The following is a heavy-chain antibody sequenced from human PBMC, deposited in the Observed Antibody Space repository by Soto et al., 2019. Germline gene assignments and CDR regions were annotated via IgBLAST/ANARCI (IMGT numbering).Heavy chain of an antibody. V-gene: IGHV3-53*01. CDR1: GFTVSSNY. CDR2: IYSGGST. CDR3: ARLAADSVVVVAATDDAFDI. Sequence: GGSLRLSCAASGFTVSSNYIGWVRQAPGEGLEWVSVIYSGGSTYYADSVKGRFTISRDNSKNTLYLQMNSLRAEDTAVYYCARLAADSVVVVAATDDAFDIWGQGTRVTVAS. D-gene: IGHD2-15*01. J-gene: IGHJ3*02.